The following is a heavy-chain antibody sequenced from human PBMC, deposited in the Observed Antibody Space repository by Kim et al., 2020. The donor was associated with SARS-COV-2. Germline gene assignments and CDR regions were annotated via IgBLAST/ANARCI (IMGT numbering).Heavy chain of an antibody. D-gene: IGHD2-2*01. Sequence: SYTLSLTFTFSVCSISSYYWSWIRQPPGKGLEWIGYIYYSGSTNYNPSLKSRVTISVDTSKNQFSLKLSSVTAADTAVYYCARGYCSSTSCYFYWYFDLWGRGTLVTVSS. V-gene: IGHV4-59*01. CDR1: VCSISSYY. CDR3: ARGYCSSTSCYFYWYFDL. CDR2: IYYSGST. J-gene: IGHJ2*01.